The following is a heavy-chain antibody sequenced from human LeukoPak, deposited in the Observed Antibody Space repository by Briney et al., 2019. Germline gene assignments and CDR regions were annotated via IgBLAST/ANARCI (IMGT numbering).Heavy chain of an antibody. CDR1: GFTFSNSA. V-gene: IGHV3-23*01. J-gene: IGHJ4*02. CDR3: AKDDSRALDHFDY. Sequence: GGSLRLSCEASGFTFSNSAMSWVRQAPGKGLEWVSGISASGGHTYYGDSAKGRFTISRDKSKSTLSLQMNSLRAEDTAVYYCAKDDSRALDHFDYWGQGTLVTVSS. CDR2: ISASGGHT. D-gene: IGHD3-22*01.